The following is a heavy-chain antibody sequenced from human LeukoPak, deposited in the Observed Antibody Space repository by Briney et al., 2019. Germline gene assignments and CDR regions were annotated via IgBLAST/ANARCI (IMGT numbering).Heavy chain of an antibody. Sequence: PSETLSLTCTVSGGSISSSSYYWGWIRQPPGKGLEWIGSIYYSGSTYYNPSLKSRVTISVDTSKNQFSLKLSSVTAADTAVYYCARVQSRLSWFDPWGQGTLVTVSS. CDR1: GGSISSSSYY. V-gene: IGHV4-39*07. J-gene: IGHJ5*02. CDR2: IYYSGST. CDR3: ARVQSRLSWFDP.